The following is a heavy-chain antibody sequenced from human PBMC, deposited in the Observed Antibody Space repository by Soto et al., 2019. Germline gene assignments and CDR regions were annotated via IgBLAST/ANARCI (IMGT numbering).Heavy chain of an antibody. Sequence: EVQLVESGGGLVKPGGSLRLSCAASGFTFSSYSMNWVRQAPGKGLEWVSSISSSSSYIYYADSVKGRFTISRDNAKNSLYLQMNSLRAEDTAVYYCARVSNYYGSGSYGYMDVWGKGTTVTVSS. J-gene: IGHJ6*03. V-gene: IGHV3-21*01. CDR2: ISSSSSYI. CDR1: GFTFSSYS. D-gene: IGHD3-10*01. CDR3: ARVSNYYGSGSYGYMDV.